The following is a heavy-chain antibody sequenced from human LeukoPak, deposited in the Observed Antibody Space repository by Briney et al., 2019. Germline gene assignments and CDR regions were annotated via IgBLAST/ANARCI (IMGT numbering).Heavy chain of an antibody. D-gene: IGHD3-3*02. CDR2: ISTSGDST. CDR3: AKHLTGTNSPFDY. V-gene: IGHV3-23*01. Sequence: GGSLRLSXAAPGFTLSRYDMTWVRQAPGKGLEWVSTISTSGDSTYHADSVKGRFTISRDNSKNTLYLQMNSLRADDTAVYYCAKHLTGTNSPFDYWGQGTLVTVSS. CDR1: GFTLSRYD. J-gene: IGHJ4*02.